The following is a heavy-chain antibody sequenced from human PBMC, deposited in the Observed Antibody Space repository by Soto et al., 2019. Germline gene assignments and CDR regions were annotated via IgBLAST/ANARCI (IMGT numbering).Heavy chain of an antibody. D-gene: IGHD3-3*01. Sequence: PSETLSLTCSVYGGSFSDYYWSWIRQPPGKGLEWIGEINHSGSTNSNPSLKSRVTISVHTSKNQFSLKLSSVTAADTAVYYCARARKGSGSDYYYHYGMDVWGKGTTVTVSS. V-gene: IGHV4-34*01. CDR1: GGSFSDYY. CDR3: ARARKGSGSDYYYHYGMDV. J-gene: IGHJ6*04. CDR2: INHSGST.